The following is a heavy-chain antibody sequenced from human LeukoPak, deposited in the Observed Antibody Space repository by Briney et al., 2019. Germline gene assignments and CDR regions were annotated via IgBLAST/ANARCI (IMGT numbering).Heavy chain of an antibody. CDR1: GFTFSSYA. CDR2: ISGSGGST. V-gene: IGHV3-23*01. J-gene: IGHJ4*02. CDR3: AKELRRGVGATPFDY. D-gene: IGHD1-26*01. Sequence: GGSLRLSCAASGFTFSSYAMSWVRQAPGRGLEWVSAISGSGGSTYYADSVKGRFTISRDNSKNTLYLQMNSLRAEDTAVYYCAKELRRGVGATPFDYWGQGTLVTVSS.